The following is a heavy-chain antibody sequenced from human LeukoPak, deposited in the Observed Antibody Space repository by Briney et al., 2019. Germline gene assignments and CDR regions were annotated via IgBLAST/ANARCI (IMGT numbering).Heavy chain of an antibody. V-gene: IGHV1-18*01. CDR2: ISAYNGNT. J-gene: IGHJ4*02. CDR3: ARDQDRIAARRDLAGY. CDR1: GYTFTSYG. Sequence: GASVKVSCKASGYTFTSYGISWVRQAPGQGLVWMGWISAYNGNTNYAQKLQGRVTMTTDTSTSTAYMELRSLRSDDTAVNYCARDQDRIAARRDLAGYWGQGTLVTVSS. D-gene: IGHD6-6*01.